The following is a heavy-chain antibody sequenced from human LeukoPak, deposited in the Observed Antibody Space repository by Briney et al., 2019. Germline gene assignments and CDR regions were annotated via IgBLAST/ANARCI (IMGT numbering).Heavy chain of an antibody. CDR2: INHSGST. V-gene: IGHV4-34*01. CDR1: GGSFSGYY. CDR3: ARKVTLGYCSGGSCYSPLDY. J-gene: IGHJ4*02. D-gene: IGHD2-15*01. Sequence: SETLSLTCAVYGGSFSGYYWSWIRQPARKRLECIGEINHSGSTNYNPSLKSRVTISVDTSKNQFSLKLSSVTAADTAVYYCARKVTLGYCSGGSCYSPLDYWGQGTLVTVSS.